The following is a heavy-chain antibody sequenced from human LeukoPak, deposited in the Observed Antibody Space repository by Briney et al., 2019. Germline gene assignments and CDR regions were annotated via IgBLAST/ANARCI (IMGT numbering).Heavy chain of an antibody. Sequence: SETLSLTCAVYGGSFSGYYWSWIRQPPGKGLEWIGEINHSGSTNYNPSLKSRVTISVDTSKNQFSLKLSSVTAADTAVYYCARGGCSGGSCYSRSRGIDYWGQGTLVTVPS. CDR3: ARGGCSGGSCYSRSRGIDY. J-gene: IGHJ4*02. V-gene: IGHV4-34*01. CDR2: INHSGST. D-gene: IGHD2-15*01. CDR1: GGSFSGYY.